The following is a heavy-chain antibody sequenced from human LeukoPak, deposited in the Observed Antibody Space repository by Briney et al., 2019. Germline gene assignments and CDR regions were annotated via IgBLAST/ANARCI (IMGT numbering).Heavy chain of an antibody. D-gene: IGHD3-10*01. J-gene: IGHJ6*02. CDR1: GGSISSYY. Sequence: SETLSLTCTVSGGSISSYYWSRFRRPAGKGLEWIGRIYTSGSTNYNPSLKSRVTMSVDTSKNQFSLKLSSVTAADTAVYYCARDMSGYYYGSGSYGVGMDVWGQGTTVTVSS. V-gene: IGHV4-4*07. CDR2: IYTSGST. CDR3: ARDMSGYYYGSGSYGVGMDV.